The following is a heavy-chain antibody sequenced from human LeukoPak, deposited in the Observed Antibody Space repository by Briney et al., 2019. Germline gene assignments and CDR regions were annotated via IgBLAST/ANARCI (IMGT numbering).Heavy chain of an antibody. D-gene: IGHD4-17*01. Sequence: GESLKISCKGSGYSFTDYWIAWVRQMPGKGLEWMGIIYPGDSDARYSPSFQGQVTISADKSISTAYLQWSSLKASDTAMYYCARLGAATVTDQVGYYYMDVWGKGTTVTVSS. J-gene: IGHJ6*03. CDR1: GYSFTDYW. CDR2: IYPGDSDA. V-gene: IGHV5-51*01. CDR3: ARLGAATVTDQVGYYYMDV.